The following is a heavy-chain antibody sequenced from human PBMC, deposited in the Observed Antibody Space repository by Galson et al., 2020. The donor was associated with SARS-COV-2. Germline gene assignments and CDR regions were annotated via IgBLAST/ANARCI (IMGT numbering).Heavy chain of an antibody. CDR1: GASTSRNY. Sequence: ASETLSLTCSVSGASTSRNYWTWIRQPPGEGLEWVGSFYSSGNIYYNPSLYSRATISVDTSNNQFSLKLTSVTAADTAIYYCARLGADSIQGPLWLGVTDVGAQGMDVWGRGTTVTVSS. D-gene: IGHD3-10*01. J-gene: IGHJ6*02. V-gene: IGHV4-59*08. CDR3: ARLGADSIQGPLWLGVTDVGAQGMDV. CDR2: FYSSGNI.